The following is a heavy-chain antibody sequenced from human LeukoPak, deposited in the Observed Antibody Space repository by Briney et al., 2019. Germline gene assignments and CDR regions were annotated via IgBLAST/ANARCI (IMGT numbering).Heavy chain of an antibody. CDR3: ARDLGRSGYYTIDAFDI. D-gene: IGHD3-22*01. CDR2: ISSSSSYI. CDR1: GFTFNTYS. J-gene: IGHJ3*02. Sequence: GGSLRLSCAASGFTFNTYSVNWVRQAPGKGLEWVSSISSSSSYIYYADSVKGRFTISRDNAKNSLYLQMNSLGAEDTAVYYCARDLGRSGYYTIDAFDIWGQGTMVTVSS. V-gene: IGHV3-21*01.